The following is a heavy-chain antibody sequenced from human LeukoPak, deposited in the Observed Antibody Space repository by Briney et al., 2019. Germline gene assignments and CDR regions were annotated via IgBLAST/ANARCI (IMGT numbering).Heavy chain of an antibody. Sequence: SETLSLTCAVYGGSFSGYYWSWIRQPPGKGLEWIGEINHSGSTNYNPSLKSRVTISVDTSKNQFSLKLSSVTAADTAVYYCARTLLYYDFWSGYYTRGWFDPWVQGTLVTVSS. J-gene: IGHJ5*02. CDR3: ARTLLYYDFWSGYYTRGWFDP. CDR1: GGSFSGYY. V-gene: IGHV4-34*01. D-gene: IGHD3-3*01. CDR2: INHSGST.